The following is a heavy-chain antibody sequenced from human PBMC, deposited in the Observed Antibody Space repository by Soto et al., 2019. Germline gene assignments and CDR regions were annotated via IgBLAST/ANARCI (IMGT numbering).Heavy chain of an antibody. D-gene: IGHD3-3*01. J-gene: IGHJ6*02. Sequence: GSGPTLVNPTQTLTLTCTFSGFSLSTSGMRVSWIRQPPGKALEWLARIDWDDDKFYSTSLKTRLTISKDTSKNQVVLTMTNMDPVDTATYYCARTEARITIFGVAEYGMDVWGQGTTVTVSS. CDR2: IDWDDDK. CDR1: GFSLSTSGMR. CDR3: ARTEARITIFGVAEYGMDV. V-gene: IGHV2-70*04.